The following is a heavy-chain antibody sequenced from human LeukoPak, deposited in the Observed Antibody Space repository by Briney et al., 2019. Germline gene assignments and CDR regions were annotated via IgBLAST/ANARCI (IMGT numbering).Heavy chain of an antibody. D-gene: IGHD5-12*01. J-gene: IGHJ4*02. CDR1: TFSFSSYA. V-gene: IGHV3-23*01. Sequence: GGSLRLSCVASTFSFSSYAMSWVRQAPGKGLEWVSAIGGNGGSTYYAESVKGRFTISRDNAKDSLYLQMNSLRAEDTAVYYCARDYEIYWGQGTLVTVSS. CDR2: IGGNGGST. CDR3: ARDYEIY.